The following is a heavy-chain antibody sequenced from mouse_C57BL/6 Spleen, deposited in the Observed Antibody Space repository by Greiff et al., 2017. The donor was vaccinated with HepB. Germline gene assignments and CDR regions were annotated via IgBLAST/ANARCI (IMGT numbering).Heavy chain of an antibody. V-gene: IGHV1-15*01. CDR3: TRLGREGFAY. CDR1: GYTFTDYE. D-gene: IGHD4-1*01. CDR2: IDPETGGT. J-gene: IGHJ3*01. Sequence: ESGAELVRPGASVTLSCKASGYTFTDYEMHWVKQTPVHGLEWIGAIDPETGGTAYNQKFKGKAILTADKSSSTAYMELRSLTSEDSAVYYCTRLGREGFAYWGQGTLVTVSA.